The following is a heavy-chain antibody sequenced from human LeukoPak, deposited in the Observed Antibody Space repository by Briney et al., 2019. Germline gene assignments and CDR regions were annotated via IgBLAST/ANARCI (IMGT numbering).Heavy chain of an antibody. CDR2: ISYDGSNK. V-gene: IGHV3-30*18. CDR1: GFTFSSYG. D-gene: IGHD3-22*01. J-gene: IGHJ4*02. CDR3: AKAGAYDSSGYYDY. Sequence: GRSLRLSCAASGFTFSSYGMHWVRQASGKGLEWVAVISYDGSNKYYADSVKGRFTISRDNSKNTLYLQMNSLRAEDTAVYYCAKAGAYDSSGYYDYWGQGTLVTVSS.